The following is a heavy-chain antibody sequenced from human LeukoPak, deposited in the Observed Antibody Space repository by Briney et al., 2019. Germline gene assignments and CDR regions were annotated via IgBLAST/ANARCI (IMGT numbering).Heavy chain of an antibody. CDR1: GGSISSYY. CDR2: NYHSGST. J-gene: IGHJ3*02. Sequence: SETLSLTCTVSGGSISSYYWSWIRQPPGKGLEWIGYNYHSGSTYYNPSLKSRVTISVDRSKNQFSLKLSSVTAADTAVYYCARGGPNYYDSSHDAFDIWGQGTMVTVSS. D-gene: IGHD3-22*01. CDR3: ARGGPNYYDSSHDAFDI. V-gene: IGHV4-59*12.